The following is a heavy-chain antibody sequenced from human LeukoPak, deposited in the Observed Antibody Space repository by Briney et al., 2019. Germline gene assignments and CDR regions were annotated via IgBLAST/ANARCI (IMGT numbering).Heavy chain of an antibody. J-gene: IGHJ6*03. D-gene: IGHD3-22*01. CDR3: ARQLMIDYYYYYYYMDV. Sequence: PSETLSLTCAVYGGSFSGYYWSWIRQPPGKGLEWIGEINHSGSTNYNPSLKSRVTISIDTSKNQFSLKLGSVTAADTAVYYCARQLMIDYYYYYYYMDVWGRGTTVTISS. CDR2: INHSGST. CDR1: GGSFSGYY. V-gene: IGHV4-34*01.